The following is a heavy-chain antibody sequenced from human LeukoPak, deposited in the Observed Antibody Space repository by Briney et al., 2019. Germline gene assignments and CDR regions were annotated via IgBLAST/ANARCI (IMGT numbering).Heavy chain of an antibody. Sequence: GASVKVSCKDTRYTFTSYGISWVRQAPGQGLEWMGWISAYNGNTNYAQKLQGRVTMTTDTSTSTAYMELRSLRSEDTAVYYCARGPNTYYDFWSGYYRGSYYYYYMDVWGKGTTVTVSS. CDR3: ARGPNTYYDFWSGYYRGSYYYYYMDV. D-gene: IGHD3-3*01. CDR2: ISAYNGNT. J-gene: IGHJ6*03. CDR1: RYTFTSYG. V-gene: IGHV1-18*01.